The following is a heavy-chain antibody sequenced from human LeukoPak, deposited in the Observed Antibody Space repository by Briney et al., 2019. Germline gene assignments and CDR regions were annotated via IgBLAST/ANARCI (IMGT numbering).Heavy chain of an antibody. CDR1: GFTFSSYS. J-gene: IGHJ5*02. CDR3: ARAGDVVVTAGIPFDP. D-gene: IGHD2-21*02. Sequence: GGSLRLSCAASGFTFSSYSMSWVRQAPGKGLEWVSSISSSSSYIYYADSVKGRFTISRDNAKNSLYLQMNSLRAEDTAVYYCARAGDVVVTAGIPFDPWGQGTLVTVSS. CDR2: ISSSSSYI. V-gene: IGHV3-21*01.